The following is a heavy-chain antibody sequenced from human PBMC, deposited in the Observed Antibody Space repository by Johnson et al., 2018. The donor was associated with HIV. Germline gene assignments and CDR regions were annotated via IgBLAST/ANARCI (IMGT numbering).Heavy chain of an antibody. D-gene: IGHD3-10*01. CDR1: GFTFDDYG. Sequence: VQLVESGGGVVRPGESLRLSCTASGFTFDDYGMSWVRQVPGKGLEWVSGINWNGDNTGYADSVKGLFTISRDNAKNSLYMQMNSLKTEDTAVYYCTTYYGWAFDIWGQGTMVTVSS. V-gene: IGHV3-20*04. CDR3: TTYYGWAFDI. CDR2: INWNGDNT. J-gene: IGHJ3*02.